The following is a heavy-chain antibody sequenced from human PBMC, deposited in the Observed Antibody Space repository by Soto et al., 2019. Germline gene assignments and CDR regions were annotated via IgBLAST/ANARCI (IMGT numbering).Heavy chain of an antibody. J-gene: IGHJ6*02. CDR2: IYSGGST. V-gene: IGHV3-66*01. CDR1: GFTVSSNY. CDR3: AREENYDFWSGYPPHFMDV. D-gene: IGHD3-3*01. Sequence: GGSLRLSCAASGFTVSSNYMSWVRQAPGKGLEWVSVIYSGGSTYYADSVKGRFTISRDNSKNTLFLQMNSLRAEDTAVYYCAREENYDFWSGYPPHFMDVWGQGTTVTVSS.